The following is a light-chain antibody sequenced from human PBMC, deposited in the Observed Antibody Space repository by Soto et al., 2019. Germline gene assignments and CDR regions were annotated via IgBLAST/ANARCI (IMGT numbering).Light chain of an antibody. Sequence: QSALTQPASVSGSPGQSITISCTGTSSDVGGYKFVSWYQQHPGKAPKLMIYEVTNRPSGVSHRFSGSKSGNTASLTISGLLAEDEADYYCNSYTSSSTHYVFGTGTKLTVL. CDR3: NSYTSSSTHYV. CDR1: SSDVGGYKF. CDR2: EVT. J-gene: IGLJ1*01. V-gene: IGLV2-14*01.